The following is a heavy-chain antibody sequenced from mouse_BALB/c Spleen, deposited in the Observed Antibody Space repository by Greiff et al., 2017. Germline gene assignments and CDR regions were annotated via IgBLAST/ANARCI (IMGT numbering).Heavy chain of an antibody. CDR3: ARGYGSSWNYFDY. Sequence: EVQLQQSGPSLVKPSQTLSLTCSVTGDSITSGYWNWIRKFPGNKLEYMGYISYSGSTYYNPSLKSRISITRDTSKNQYYLQLNSVTTEDTATYYCARGYGSSWNYFDYWGQGTTLTVSS. J-gene: IGHJ2*01. V-gene: IGHV3-8*02. CDR1: GDSITSGY. CDR2: ISYSGST. D-gene: IGHD1-1*01.